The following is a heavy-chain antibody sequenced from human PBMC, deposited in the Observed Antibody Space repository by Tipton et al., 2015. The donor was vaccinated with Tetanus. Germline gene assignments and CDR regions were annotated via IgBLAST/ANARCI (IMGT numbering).Heavy chain of an antibody. Sequence: TLSLTCSASGDSINSGDYYWSWIRQPPGKGLEWIGYIYYSGSTYYNPSLKSRVTISIDTSKNQFSLRLSSVTAADTAVYYCSSSPGNQYLAFFDYWGRGTLVTVSS. D-gene: IGHD2/OR15-2a*01. CDR1: GDSINSGDYY. CDR2: IYYSGST. CDR3: SSSPGNQYLAFFDY. V-gene: IGHV4-30-4*01. J-gene: IGHJ4*02.